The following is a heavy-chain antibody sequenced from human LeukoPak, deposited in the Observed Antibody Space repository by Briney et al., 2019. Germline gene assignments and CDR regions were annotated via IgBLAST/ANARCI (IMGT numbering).Heavy chain of an antibody. J-gene: IGHJ3*02. CDR2: IVVGSGNT. D-gene: IGHD5-18*01. CDR3: AKDLLLLSQLWYDAFDI. Sequence: SVKVSCKASGFTFTSSAMQWVRQARGQRLEWIGWIVVGSGNTNYAQKFQERVTITRDMSTSTAYMELSSLRSEDTAVYYCAKDLLLLSQLWYDAFDIWGQGTMVIVSS. CDR1: GFTFTSSA. V-gene: IGHV1-58*02.